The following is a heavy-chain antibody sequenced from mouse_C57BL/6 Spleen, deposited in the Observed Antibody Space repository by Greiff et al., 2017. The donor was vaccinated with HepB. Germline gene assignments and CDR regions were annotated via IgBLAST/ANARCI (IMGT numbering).Heavy chain of an antibody. J-gene: IGHJ2*01. CDR1: GYTFTSYG. Sequence: VKLMESGAELARPGASVKLSCKASGYTFTSYGISWVKQRTGQGLEWIGEIYPRSGNTYYNEKFKGKATLTADKSSSTAYMELRSLTSEDSAVYFYARSLITTVVDFDYWGQGTTLTVSS. CDR3: ARSLITTVVDFDY. D-gene: IGHD1-1*01. V-gene: IGHV1-81*01. CDR2: IYPRSGNT.